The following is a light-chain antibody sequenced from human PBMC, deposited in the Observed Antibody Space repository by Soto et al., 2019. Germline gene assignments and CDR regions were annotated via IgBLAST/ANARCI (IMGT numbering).Light chain of an antibody. Sequence: DIQMTQSPSTLSASVGDRVTIICRASQSIGSWLAWYQHKPGKAPKLLIYKASSLESGVPSSFSGSGSGTEFTLTISSLQPDDFATYYCQQYNGTFGQGTKLEIK. CDR2: KAS. CDR3: QQYNGT. J-gene: IGKJ2*01. CDR1: QSIGSW. V-gene: IGKV1-5*03.